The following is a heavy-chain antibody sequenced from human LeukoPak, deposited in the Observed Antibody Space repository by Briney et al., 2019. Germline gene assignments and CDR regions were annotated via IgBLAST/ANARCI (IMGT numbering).Heavy chain of an antibody. D-gene: IGHD3-22*01. Sequence: GGSLRLSCAASGFTFSSYVMSWVRQAPGKGLEWVSAISGGGCRTYYEDSVKGRFTISRDNSKNTLYLQMNSLRAEDTAVYYCAKGTGYCDSSGYDPFDIWGQGTMVTVSS. V-gene: IGHV3-23*01. CDR2: ISGGGCRT. CDR3: AKGTGYCDSSGYDPFDI. CDR1: GFTFSSYV. J-gene: IGHJ3*02.